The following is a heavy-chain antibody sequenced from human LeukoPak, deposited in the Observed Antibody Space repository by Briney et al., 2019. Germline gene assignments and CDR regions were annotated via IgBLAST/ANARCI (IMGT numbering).Heavy chain of an antibody. V-gene: IGHV7-4-1*02. J-gene: IGHJ5*02. D-gene: IGHD5-18*01. CDR1: GGTFSSYA. CDR3: ATAAMVSTYSWFDP. CDR2: INTKTGKP. Sequence: GASVKVSCKASGGTFSSYAISWVRQAPGQGLEWMGWINTKTGKPTYAQGFTGRFVFSLDTSVSTAYLQISSLKAEDTAVYYCATAAMVSTYSWFDPWGQGTLVTVSS.